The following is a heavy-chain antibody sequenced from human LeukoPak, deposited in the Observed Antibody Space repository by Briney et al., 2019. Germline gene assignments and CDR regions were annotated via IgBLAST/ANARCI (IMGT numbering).Heavy chain of an antibody. D-gene: IGHD6-19*01. J-gene: IGHJ4*02. Sequence: ASVKTSCKASGYTLTGYYMRWVRQAPGEGLEWMGWINPNSGGTNYAQKFQGRVTMTRDTSITTAYMELSRLRSDDTAVYYCAREEGSGCYDSWGQGTRLTVSS. CDR2: INPNSGGT. CDR1: GYTLTGYY. CDR3: AREEGSGCYDS. V-gene: IGHV1-2*02.